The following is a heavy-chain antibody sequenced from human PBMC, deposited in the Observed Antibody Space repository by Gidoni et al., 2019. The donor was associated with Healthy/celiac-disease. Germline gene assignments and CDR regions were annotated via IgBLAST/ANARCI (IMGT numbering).Heavy chain of an antibody. CDR2: IYWNADK. Sequence: QITLKESGPTLVKPTQTLTLTCTFSGFSLSTSGVGVGWIRQPPGKALEWLALIYWNADKRYSPSLKSRLTITKDTSKNQVVLTMTNMDPVDTATYYCAHRRYSGYEPYFDYWGQGTLVTVSS. V-gene: IGHV2-5*01. D-gene: IGHD5-12*01. CDR3: AHRRYSGYEPYFDY. J-gene: IGHJ4*02. CDR1: GFSLSTSGVG.